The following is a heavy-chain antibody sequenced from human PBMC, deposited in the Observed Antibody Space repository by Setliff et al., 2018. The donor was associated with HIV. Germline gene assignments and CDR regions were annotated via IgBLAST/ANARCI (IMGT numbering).Heavy chain of an antibody. CDR2: IYYTGST. Sequence: NPSETLSLTCTVSGDSVSGYYWTWIRQPPGKGLEWIGDIYYTGSTNFSPSLKSRVTISLDTSKNQFSLKLSSVSAADTAMYYCARGNPDFDILTGYWSHYFDYWGQGRLVTVSS. CDR3: ARGNPDFDILTGYWSHYFDY. J-gene: IGHJ4*02. D-gene: IGHD3-9*01. CDR1: GDSVSGYY. V-gene: IGHV4-59*02.